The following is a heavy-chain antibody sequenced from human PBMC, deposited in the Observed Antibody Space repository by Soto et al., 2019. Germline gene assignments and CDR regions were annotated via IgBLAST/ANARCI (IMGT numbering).Heavy chain of an antibody. CDR2: IYYSGST. D-gene: IGHD6-13*01. J-gene: IGHJ6*02. CDR3: ARQEGAAGTSFYYYGMDV. V-gene: IGHV4-39*01. Sequence: GGSISSSSYYWGWIRQPPGKGLEWIGSIYYSGSTYYNPSLKSRVTISVDTSKNQFSLKLSSVTAADTAVYYCARQEGAAGTSFYYYGMDVWGQGTTVTVSS. CDR1: GGSISSSSYY.